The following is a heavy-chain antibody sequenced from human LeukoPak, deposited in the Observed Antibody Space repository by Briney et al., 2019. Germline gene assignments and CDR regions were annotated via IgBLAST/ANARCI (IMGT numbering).Heavy chain of an antibody. V-gene: IGHV3-23*01. CDR2: ISGSGGST. CDR1: GFTFSSYA. D-gene: IGHD6-13*01. Sequence: GGSLRLSCAASGFTFSSYAMSWVRQAPGKGLEWVSAISGSGGSTYYADSVKGRFTISRDNSKNTLYLQMNSLRAEDTAVYCCAKQPLYSSSWSPFDYWGQGTLVTVSS. J-gene: IGHJ4*02. CDR3: AKQPLYSSSWSPFDY.